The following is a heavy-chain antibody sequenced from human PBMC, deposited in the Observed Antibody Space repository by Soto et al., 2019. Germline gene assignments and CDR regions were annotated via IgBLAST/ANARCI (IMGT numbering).Heavy chain of an antibody. Sequence: QVQLQESGPGLVKPSGTLSLTCAVSGGSISSSNWWSWVRQPPGKGLEWLGDIFHSGSANYNPSLKSRVTISVDQSKNHFSLRLNSVTAADTAVYYCARGGQEGGPKGWNFDLWGRDTLVTVSS. CDR3: ARGGQEGGPKGWNFDL. CDR1: GGSISSSNW. J-gene: IGHJ2*01. CDR2: IFHSGSA. V-gene: IGHV4-4*02. D-gene: IGHD1-26*01.